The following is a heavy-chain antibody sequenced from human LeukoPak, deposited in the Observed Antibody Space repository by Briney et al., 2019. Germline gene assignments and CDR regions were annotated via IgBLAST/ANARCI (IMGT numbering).Heavy chain of an antibody. CDR2: ISYSGST. D-gene: IGHD5-24*01. V-gene: IGHV4-61*01. CDR3: ARGGRWLQFNY. CDR1: GGSVNSGTYY. J-gene: IGHJ4*02. Sequence: SETLSLTCTVSGGSVNSGTYYWSWIRQPPGKGPEWIAYISYSGSTNYNPSLKSRVTISVDTSKNQFSLKLSSVTAADTAVYYCARGGRWLQFNYWGRGTLVTVSS.